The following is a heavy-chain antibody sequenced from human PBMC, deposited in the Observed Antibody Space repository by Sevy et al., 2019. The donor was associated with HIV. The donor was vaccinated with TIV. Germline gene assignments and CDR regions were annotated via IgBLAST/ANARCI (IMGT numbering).Heavy chain of an antibody. CDR3: ARTTVTTTPIFDY. CDR2: IYYSGST. Sequence: SETLSLTCTVSGGSISSYYWSWIRQPPGKGLEWIGYIYYSGSTNYNPSLKSLVTISVDTSKNQFSLKLSSVTAADTAVYYCARTTVTTTPIFDYWGQGTLVTVSS. V-gene: IGHV4-59*01. J-gene: IGHJ4*02. D-gene: IGHD4-17*01. CDR1: GGSISSYY.